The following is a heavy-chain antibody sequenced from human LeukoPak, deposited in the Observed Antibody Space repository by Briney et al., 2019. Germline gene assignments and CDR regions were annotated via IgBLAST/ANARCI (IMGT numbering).Heavy chain of an antibody. CDR3: LRGDRRDY. CDR1: GFTFSSYA. V-gene: IGHV3-64*01. J-gene: IGHJ4*02. Sequence: GGSLRLSCAASGFTFSSYAMHWVRQAPGKGLEYVSGISSNGGSTYHANSVKGRFIISRDNAKDSLYLQMNSLRVEDTAVYYCLRGDRRDYWGQGTLVTVSS. CDR2: ISSNGGST.